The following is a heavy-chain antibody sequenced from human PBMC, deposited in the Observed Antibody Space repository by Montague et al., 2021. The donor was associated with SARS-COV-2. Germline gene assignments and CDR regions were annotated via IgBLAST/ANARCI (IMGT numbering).Heavy chain of an antibody. Sequence: SETLSLTSSISGGSLSNYYCTWIRQSRGGSLEWIGYVFYAGDTSXNPSLRSRIAIALDTSNNHFSLKLTSVTGADTATYFCARGDYCVDNKCYSGVWRSWGRGIRVTVSS. CDR1: GGSLSNYY. CDR2: VFYAGDT. J-gene: IGHJ5*02. D-gene: IGHD2-15*01. V-gene: IGHV4-59*12. CDR3: ARGDYCVDNKCYSGVWRS.